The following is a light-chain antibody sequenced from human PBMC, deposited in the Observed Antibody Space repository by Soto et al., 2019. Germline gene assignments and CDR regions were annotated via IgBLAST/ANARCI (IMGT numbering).Light chain of an antibody. CDR1: QSVSSSQ. CDR2: GAS. V-gene: IGKV3-20*01. Sequence: EIVLTQSPVTLSLSPGESATLPCRASQSVSSSQVAWYQQKPGQAPRLLIYGASSRATGIPDRFSGVGSETDFTLPLNRLEPEDFAVYYCQQYATSPHTFGQGTKLEIK. J-gene: IGKJ2*01. CDR3: QQYATSPHT.